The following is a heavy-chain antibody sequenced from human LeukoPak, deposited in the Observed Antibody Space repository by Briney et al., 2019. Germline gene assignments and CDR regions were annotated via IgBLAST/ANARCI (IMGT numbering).Heavy chain of an antibody. CDR3: AKGGTTYCGGDCYRFDY. Sequence: GGSLRLSCAASGFTFSSYAMSWVRQAPGKGLEWVSGISGSGGSTYYADSVKGRFTISRDNSKNTLYLQMNSLRAEDTAVYYCAKGGTTYCGGDCYRFDYWGQGNMVTVSS. CDR1: GFTFSSYA. J-gene: IGHJ4*02. V-gene: IGHV3-23*01. D-gene: IGHD2-21*01. CDR2: ISGSGGST.